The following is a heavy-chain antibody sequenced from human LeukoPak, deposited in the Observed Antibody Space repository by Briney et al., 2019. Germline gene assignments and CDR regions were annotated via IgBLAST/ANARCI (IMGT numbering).Heavy chain of an antibody. CDR1: RYTHTSYG. CDR2: ISAYNGNT. D-gene: IGHD3-3*01. Sequence: GASVNDSCKASRYTHTSYGSSWVRQAPGQGLEWMGWISAYNGNTNYAQMLQGRVTMTTDTSTSKAYMELRSLRSDDTAGYYCARVPLDDFWSGYYPLAYWGQGTLVTVSS. CDR3: ARVPLDDFWSGYYPLAY. J-gene: IGHJ4*02. V-gene: IGHV1-18*01.